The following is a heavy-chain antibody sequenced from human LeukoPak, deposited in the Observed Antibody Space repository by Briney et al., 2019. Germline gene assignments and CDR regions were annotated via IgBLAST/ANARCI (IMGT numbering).Heavy chain of an antibody. CDR1: GFSFSTYA. D-gene: IGHD2-8*01. Sequence: PGGSLRLSCATSGFSFSTYAMSWVRQAPGKGLEWVSAISASGVSTYSADSVKGRFTISRDNSKNTLYLQMNSLRAEDTAVYHCAKSLVGVFRGFDPWGQGTLVTVSS. V-gene: IGHV3-23*01. J-gene: IGHJ5*02. CDR3: AKSLVGVFRGFDP. CDR2: ISASGVST.